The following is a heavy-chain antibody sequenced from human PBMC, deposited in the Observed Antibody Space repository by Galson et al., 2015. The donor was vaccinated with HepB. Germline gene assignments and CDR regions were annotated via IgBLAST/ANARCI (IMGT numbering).Heavy chain of an antibody. CDR3: VFLRGYDLKPLDY. J-gene: IGHJ4*02. CDR2: ISGYNGNA. Sequence: SVKVSCKASGYNFNTYGISWVRQAPGQGLEWMGWISGYNGNANYAQKFQGRVTMTTDTSTTTVYMELRGLRSDDTAVYYCVFLRGYDLKPLDYWGQGTLVTVSS. D-gene: IGHD5-12*01. CDR1: GYNFNTYG. V-gene: IGHV1-18*01.